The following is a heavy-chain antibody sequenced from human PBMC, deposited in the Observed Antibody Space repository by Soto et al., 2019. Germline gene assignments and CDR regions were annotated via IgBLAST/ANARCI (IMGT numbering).Heavy chain of an antibody. CDR3: AREINDMVRGHNWFDP. Sequence: QVQLVQSGAEVKKPGSSVKVSCKASGGTFRSHAINWVRQAPGQGLEWMGGSIPMFGTTNYAQKLQGRVTITADESTSTAYMELRSLRSEDTAVYYCAREINDMVRGHNWFDPWGQGTLVTVSS. CDR2: SIPMFGTT. J-gene: IGHJ5*02. V-gene: IGHV1-69*01. D-gene: IGHD3-10*01. CDR1: GGTFRSHA.